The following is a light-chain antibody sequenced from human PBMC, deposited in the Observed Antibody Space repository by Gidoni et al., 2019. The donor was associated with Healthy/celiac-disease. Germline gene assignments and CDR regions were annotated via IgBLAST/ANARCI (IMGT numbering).Light chain of an antibody. J-gene: IGKJ4*01. CDR1: QGISSY. Sequence: AIRMTQSPSSFSASPGERVTITCRASQGISSYLAWYQQKPGKAPKLLIYAASTLQSGVPSRFSGSGSGTDFTLTISCLQSEDFATYFCQQYYSYPLTFGGXTKVEIK. V-gene: IGKV1-8*01. CDR2: AAS. CDR3: QQYYSYPLT.